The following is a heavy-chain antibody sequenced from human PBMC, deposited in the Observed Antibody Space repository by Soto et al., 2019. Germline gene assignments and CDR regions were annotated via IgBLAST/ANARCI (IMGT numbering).Heavy chain of an antibody. CDR3: ARDSYGSGSYSSHYFDY. CDR2: ISSSSSYI. CDR1: GFTFNSYA. V-gene: IGHV3-21*01. Sequence: EVQLLESGGGLVQPGGSLRLACAASGFTFNSYAMSWVRQAPGKGLEWVSTISSSSSYIYYADSVKGRFTISRDNAKNSLYLQMNSLRAEDTAVYYCARDSYGSGSYSSHYFDYWGQGTLVTVSS. D-gene: IGHD3-10*01. J-gene: IGHJ4*02.